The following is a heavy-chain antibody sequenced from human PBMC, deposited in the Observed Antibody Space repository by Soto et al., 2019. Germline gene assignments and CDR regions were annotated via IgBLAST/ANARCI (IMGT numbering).Heavy chain of an antibody. CDR1: GFTFSSYS. V-gene: IGHV3-48*01. CDR2: ITSSGSAI. D-gene: IGHD3-16*01. Sequence: GGSLRLSCEASGFTFSSYSMNWVRQAPGKGLQWVSFITSSGSAIYYADSVMGRFTISRDNAKNSLHLQMNSLRAEDTAVYYCARDSGSFGGVSWFDPWGQGTLVTVSS. J-gene: IGHJ5*02. CDR3: ARDSGSFGGVSWFDP.